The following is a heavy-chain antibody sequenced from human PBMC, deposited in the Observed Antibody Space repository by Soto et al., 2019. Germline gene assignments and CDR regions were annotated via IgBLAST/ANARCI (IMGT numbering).Heavy chain of an antibody. J-gene: IGHJ4*02. Sequence: SETLSLTCTVSGGSISSYYWSWIRQPPGKGLECIGYIYYSGSTYYNPSLQSRVAISVDTSKNQFSLKLKSVTAADTAIYYCARRTVNIRTFYSGLKTHCFDYWGQGAPVTVSS. CDR1: GGSISSYY. V-gene: IGHV4-59*08. CDR2: IYYSGST. D-gene: IGHD6-19*01. CDR3: ARRTVNIRTFYSGLKTHCFDY.